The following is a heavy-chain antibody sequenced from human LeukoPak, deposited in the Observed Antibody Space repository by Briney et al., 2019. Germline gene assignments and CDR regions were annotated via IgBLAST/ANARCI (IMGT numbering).Heavy chain of an antibody. J-gene: IGHJ4*02. V-gene: IGHV3-66*01. D-gene: IGHD3-22*01. CDR3: ARDGRYYYDSSGYFS. CDR2: IYSGGST. Sequence: GGSLRLSCAASGFTVSSNYMSWVRQAPGKGLEWVSVIYSGGSTYYADSVKGRFTISRDNSKNTLYLQMNSLRAEDTAVYYCARDGRYYYDSSGYFSWGQGTLVTVSS. CDR1: GFTVSSNY.